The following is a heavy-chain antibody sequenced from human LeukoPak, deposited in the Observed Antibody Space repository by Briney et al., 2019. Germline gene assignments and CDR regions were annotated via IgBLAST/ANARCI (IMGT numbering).Heavy chain of an antibody. CDR3: ARGRGPTATEAYDY. CDR1: GFTFSTYC. D-gene: IGHD2-2*01. V-gene: IGHV3-74*01. Sequence: PGGSLRLSCAASGFTFSTYCMHWVRHAPGKGPMWVSRICPDGTVTNYADSVKARFIISRDNARNTVYLQMNSLRVEDTAVYYCARGRGPTATEAYDYWGQGTLVTVSS. J-gene: IGHJ4*02. CDR2: ICPDGTVT.